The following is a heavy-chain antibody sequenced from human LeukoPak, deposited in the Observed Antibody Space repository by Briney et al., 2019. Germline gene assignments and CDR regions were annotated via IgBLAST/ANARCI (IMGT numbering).Heavy chain of an antibody. CDR3: AREDTAMGPLYWYFDL. CDR2: INPSGGST. V-gene: IGHV1-46*01. J-gene: IGHJ2*01. D-gene: IGHD5-18*01. Sequence: GASVKVSCKASGYTFTSYYMHWVRQAPGQGLEWMGIINPSGGSTSYAQKFQGRVTMTRDMSTNTVYMELSSLRSEDTAVYYCAREDTAMGPLYWYFDLWGRGTLVTVSS. CDR1: GYTFTSYY.